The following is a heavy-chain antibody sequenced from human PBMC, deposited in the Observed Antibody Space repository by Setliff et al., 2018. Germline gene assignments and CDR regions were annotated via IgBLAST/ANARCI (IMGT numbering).Heavy chain of an antibody. CDR3: AREQWLDPPGYYYMDV. D-gene: IGHD6-19*01. Sequence: PSQTLSLTCTVSGGSISNYHWSWIRQPTVKGMEWIGRIYTSGSTNYNPSLKSRVTMSVDTSKNQFSLKLSSVTAADMAVYYCAREQWLDPPGYYYMDVWAKGTTVTVSS. J-gene: IGHJ6*03. CDR1: GGSISNYH. CDR2: IYTSGST. V-gene: IGHV4-4*07.